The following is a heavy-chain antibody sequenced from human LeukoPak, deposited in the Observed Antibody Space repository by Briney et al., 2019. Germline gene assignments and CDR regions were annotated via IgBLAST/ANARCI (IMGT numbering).Heavy chain of an antibody. V-gene: IGHV3-23*01. CDR1: GFIFDSYG. CDR2: ISGSGGRT. J-gene: IGHJ6*03. D-gene: IGHD3-10*01. CDR3: AKAGRGGAITLVRGVKGDYYYMDV. Sequence: GGSLRLSCAASGFIFDSYGMSWVRQAPGKGLEWVSGISGSGGRTYFADSVEGRFTISRDNSKNTLYLQMNSLRAEDTAVYYCAKAGRGGAITLVRGVKGDYYYMDVWGKGTTVTISS.